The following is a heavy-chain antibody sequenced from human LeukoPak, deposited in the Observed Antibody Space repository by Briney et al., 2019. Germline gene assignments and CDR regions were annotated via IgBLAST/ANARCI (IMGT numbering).Heavy chain of an antibody. CDR1: GFTFSDYY. V-gene: IGHV3-11*01. CDR3: ARSSLPGRSGRTEYFQH. Sequence: KAGGSLRLSCAASGFTFSDYYMTWIRQAPGKGLQWLSFISDSSRTIYYADSVKGRFTISRDNAKNSLYLQMSSLRAEDTAIYYCARSSLPGRSGRTEYFQHWGQGALVTVSS. J-gene: IGHJ1*01. CDR2: ISDSSRTI. D-gene: IGHD6-19*01.